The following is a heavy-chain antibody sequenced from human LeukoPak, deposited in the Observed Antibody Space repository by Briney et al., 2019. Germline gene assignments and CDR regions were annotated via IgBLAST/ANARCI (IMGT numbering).Heavy chain of an antibody. Sequence: ASVKVSCKASGYTFTDYYIHWVRQAPGQGLEWMGWAIPNSGVTNYAQKFQGRVTLTRDTSISTAYTELSRLTSDDTAVYYCARDLGRDGSGWYPYHDYWGQGTRVTVSS. CDR2: AIPNSGVT. J-gene: IGHJ4*02. CDR3: ARDLGRDGSGWYPYHDY. V-gene: IGHV1-2*02. CDR1: GYTFTDYY. D-gene: IGHD6-19*01.